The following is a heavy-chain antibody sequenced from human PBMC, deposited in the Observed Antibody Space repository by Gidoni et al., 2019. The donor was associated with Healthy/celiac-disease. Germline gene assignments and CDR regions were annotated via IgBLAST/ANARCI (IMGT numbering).Heavy chain of an antibody. V-gene: IGHV3-49*05. CDR2: IRSKAYGGTT. J-gene: IGHJ5*02. Sequence: EVQLVESGGGLVKPGRSLRLSCTASGFTFGYYAMSWFRQAPGKGLEWVGFIRSKAYGGTTEYAASVKGRFTISRDDSKSIAYLQMNSLKTEDTAVYYCTRDRDGWSGYYSWFDPWGQGTLVTVSS. CDR1: GFTFGYYA. D-gene: IGHD3-3*01. CDR3: TRDRDGWSGYYSWFDP.